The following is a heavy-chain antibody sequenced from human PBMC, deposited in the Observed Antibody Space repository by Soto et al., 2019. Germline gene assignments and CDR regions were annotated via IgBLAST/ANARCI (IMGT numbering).Heavy chain of an antibody. J-gene: IGHJ4*02. CDR2: TSSDGSIE. CDR1: GFTLSNHA. CDR3: AKETGQRGSSYGADFDY. V-gene: IGHV3-30*04. Sequence: GGSLRLSCAPSGFTLSNHAMQWVRQAPGKGLEWVAVTSSDGSIEHYADSVKGRFTISRDNSKNTLYLQMNSLRGEDTAMYYCAKETGQRGSSYGADFDYWGQGTLVTVSS. D-gene: IGHD5-18*01.